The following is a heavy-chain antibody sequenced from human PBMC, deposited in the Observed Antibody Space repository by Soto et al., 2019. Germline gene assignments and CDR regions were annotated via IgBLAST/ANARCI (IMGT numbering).Heavy chain of an antibody. CDR2: IVPLLNIA. Sequence: SVKVSCKASGGTFSSYSINWVRQAPGQGLEWMGRIVPLLNIATYAQKFQGRVTITADKSTSTAYMELSSLRSEDTAVYYCARGTMVRGVPSPYNWFDPWGQGTLVTVSS. CDR1: GGTFSSYS. V-gene: IGHV1-69*02. D-gene: IGHD3-10*01. CDR3: ARGTMVRGVPSPYNWFDP. J-gene: IGHJ5*02.